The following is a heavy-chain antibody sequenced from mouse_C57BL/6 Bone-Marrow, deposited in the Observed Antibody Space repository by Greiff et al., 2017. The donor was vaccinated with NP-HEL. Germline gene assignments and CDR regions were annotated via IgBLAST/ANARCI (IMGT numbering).Heavy chain of an antibody. CDR2: LSDGGSYT. J-gene: IGHJ2*01. CDR3: ARVPPYFDY. Sequence: EVKLVESGGGLVKPGGSLKLSCAASGFTFSSYAMSWVRQTPEKRLEWVATLSDGGSYTYYPDNVKGRFTISRDNAKNNLYLQMSHLKSEDTAMYYCARVPPYFDYWGQGTTLTVSS. CDR1: GFTFSSYA. V-gene: IGHV5-4*03.